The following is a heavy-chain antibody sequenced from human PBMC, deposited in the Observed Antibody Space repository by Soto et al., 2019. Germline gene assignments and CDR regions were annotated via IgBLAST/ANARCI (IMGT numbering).Heavy chain of an antibody. CDR3: ARFYYDSSGYLPSPYYYYYGMDV. V-gene: IGHV3-7*04. CDR1: GFTFSSYG. Sequence: GGSLRLSSAASGFTFSSYGMSWVSQAPGKGLEWVANIKQDGSEKYYVDSVKGRFTISRDNAKNSLYLQMNSLRAEDTAVYYCARFYYDSSGYLPSPYYYYYGMDVWGQGTTVTVS. J-gene: IGHJ6*02. CDR2: IKQDGSEK. D-gene: IGHD3-22*01.